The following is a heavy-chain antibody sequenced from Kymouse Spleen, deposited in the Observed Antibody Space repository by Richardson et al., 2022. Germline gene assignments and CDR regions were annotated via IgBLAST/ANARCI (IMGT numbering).Heavy chain of an antibody. V-gene: IGHV3-13*01. CDR3: ARGGLDYTPYYYYGMDV. Sequence: EVQLVESGGGLVQPGGSLRLSCAASGFTFSSYDMHWVRQATGKGLEWVSAIGTAGDTYYPGSVKGRFTISRENAKNSLYLQMNSLRAGDTAVYYCARGGLDYTPYYYYGMDVWGQGTTVTVSS. CDR1: GFTFSSYD. CDR2: IGTAGDT. D-gene: IGHD4-11,IGHD4-11*01. J-gene: IGHJ6*02.